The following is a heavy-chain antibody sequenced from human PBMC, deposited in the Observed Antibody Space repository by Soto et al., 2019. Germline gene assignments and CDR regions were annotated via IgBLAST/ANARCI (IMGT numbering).Heavy chain of an antibody. J-gene: IGHJ6*01. CDR3: VCPQAGRASVIDGMDV. CDR2: IDPSDSYT. V-gene: IGHV5-10-1*01. CDR1: GYSFTNYW. D-gene: IGHD3-16*02. Sequence: PGESLKISCKVSGYSFTNYWITWVRQMPGKGLEWMGRIDPSDSYTNYSPSFQGHVTISADKSISTAYLQWSSLKASDTALYYCVCPQAGRASVIDGMDVWGQGTKVTVSS.